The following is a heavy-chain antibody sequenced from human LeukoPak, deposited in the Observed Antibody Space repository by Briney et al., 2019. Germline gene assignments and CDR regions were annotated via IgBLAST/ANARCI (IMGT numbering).Heavy chain of an antibody. D-gene: IGHD5-24*01. CDR2: INHSGSA. J-gene: IGHJ6*03. CDR1: GGSFSGYY. V-gene: IGHV4-34*01. Sequence: SETLSLTCAVYGGSFSGYYWSWIRQPPGNGLEWIGEINHSGSANYNPSLKSRVTISVDTSKNQFSLKLTSMTAADTAVYYCARGVRDGNPGPYYYYYYMDVWGKGTTVTVSS. CDR3: ARGVRDGNPGPYYYYYYMDV.